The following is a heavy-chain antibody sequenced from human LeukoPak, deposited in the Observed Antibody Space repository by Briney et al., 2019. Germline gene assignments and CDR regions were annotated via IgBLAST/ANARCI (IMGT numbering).Heavy chain of an antibody. CDR2: IYHSGST. CDR1: GGSISSGGYS. J-gene: IGHJ4*02. CDR3: ASSNSGYDLRWPKSSVGLFDY. D-gene: IGHD5-12*01. Sequence: SETLSLTCAVSGGSISSGGYSWSWIRQPPGKSLEWIGYIYHSGSTYYNPSLKSRATISVDRSKNQFSLKLSSVTAADTAVYYCASSNSGYDLRWPKSSVGLFDYWGQGTLVTVSS. V-gene: IGHV4-30-2*01.